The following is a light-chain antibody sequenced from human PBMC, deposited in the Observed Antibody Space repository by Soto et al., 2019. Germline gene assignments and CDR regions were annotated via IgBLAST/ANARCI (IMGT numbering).Light chain of an antibody. J-gene: IGKJ2*01. CDR1: QSITNNY. CDR3: QQYSTLPHT. CDR2: GVS. V-gene: IGKV3-20*01. Sequence: VLTQSPGTLSLSPGERATLSCRATQSITNNYFAWYQQKPGQSPKLLIYGVSSRATDIPDRFSGSGSGTDFTLTISRLEPEDFVVYYCQQYSTLPHTFGQGTKLEV.